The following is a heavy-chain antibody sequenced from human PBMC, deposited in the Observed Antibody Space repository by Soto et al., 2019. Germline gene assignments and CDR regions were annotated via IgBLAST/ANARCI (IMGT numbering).Heavy chain of an antibody. D-gene: IGHD5-18*01. CDR2: ISAYSGNT. Sequence: GASVKFSCKASGYTFSNYDFTWVRQAPGQGLEWMGWISAYSGNTNYAQKLQGRVTMTTDTSTSTAYMELRSLRSDDTAVYYCARENSVDTARVTDYWGQGTLVTVSS. V-gene: IGHV1-18*01. CDR3: ARENSVDTARVTDY. CDR1: GYTFSNYD. J-gene: IGHJ4*02.